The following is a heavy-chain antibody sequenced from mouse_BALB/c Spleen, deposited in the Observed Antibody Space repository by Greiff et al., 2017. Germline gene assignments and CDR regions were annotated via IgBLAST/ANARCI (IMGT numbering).Heavy chain of an antibody. Sequence: EVKVEESGGGLVQPGGSMKLSCVASGFTFSSYWMSWVRPSPEKGLEWVAEIRLKSDNYATHYAESVKGKFTISRDDSKSRLYLQMNSLRAEDTGIYYCTLSTMITPAYWGQGTLVTVSA. CDR1: GFTFSSYW. V-gene: IGHV6-6*02. CDR3: TLSTMITPAY. J-gene: IGHJ3*01. D-gene: IGHD2-4*01. CDR2: IRLKSDNYAT.